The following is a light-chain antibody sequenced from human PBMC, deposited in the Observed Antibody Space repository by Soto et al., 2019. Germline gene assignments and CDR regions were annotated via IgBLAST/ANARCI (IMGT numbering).Light chain of an antibody. J-gene: IGLJ1*01. CDR2: DDR. V-gene: IGLV3-21*02. CDR1: SIGSKS. CDR3: QVWDDTNNHYV. Sequence: YELTQPPSVSVAPGQTARITCGGNSIGSKSVHWYHQQPGQAPVLVVYDDRDRPSGIPERFSGSKSGKTAALTISRVEAGDEADYYCQVWDDTNNHYVFGTGTKATVL.